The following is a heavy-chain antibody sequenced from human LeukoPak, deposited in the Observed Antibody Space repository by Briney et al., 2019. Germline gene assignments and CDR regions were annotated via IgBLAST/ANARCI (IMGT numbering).Heavy chain of an antibody. V-gene: IGHV4-59*01. CDR1: GGSISTYS. J-gene: IGHJ4*02. CDR3: AKGGATRDYCFAY. Sequence: PSETLSLTCTVSGGSISTYSWGWIRQPPGKGLEWIANIHYGGSTDYNPSLRSRVTITAATSRNQFSLRLSSVTAADTGVYYCAKGGATRDYCFAYWGQGTLLTVSS. CDR2: IHYGGST. D-gene: IGHD1-26*01.